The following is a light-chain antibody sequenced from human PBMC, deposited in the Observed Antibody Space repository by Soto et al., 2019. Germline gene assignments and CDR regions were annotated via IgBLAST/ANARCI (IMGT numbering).Light chain of an antibody. V-gene: IGLV2-14*01. CDR2: EVN. CDR1: TTDVGTYNY. CDR3: SSYTNTGTLVL. Sequence: QSALTQPASVSGSPGQLITISCTGSTTDVGTYNYVSWYQHHPGKAPKLMIYEVNNRPSGISNRFSGSKSGNTASLTVSGLQAEDEADYYCSSYTNTGTLVLFGGGTKVTVL. J-gene: IGLJ2*01.